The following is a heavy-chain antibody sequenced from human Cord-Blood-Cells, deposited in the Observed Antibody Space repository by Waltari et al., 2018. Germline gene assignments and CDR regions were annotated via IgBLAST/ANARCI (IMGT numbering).Heavy chain of an antibody. CDR2: INHRGNT. D-gene: IGHD6-13*01. CDR1: GGSFSGYY. CDR3: ARHKGAAAARPFDY. J-gene: IGHJ4*02. V-gene: IGHV4-34*01. Sequence: QVQLQQWGAGLLKPSETLSLTCAVYGGSFSGYYWSWIRQPPGKGLEWIGEINHRGNTNYNPSLKSRVTISVDTSKNQFSLKLGSVTAADTAVYYFARHKGAAAARPFDYWGQGTLVTGS.